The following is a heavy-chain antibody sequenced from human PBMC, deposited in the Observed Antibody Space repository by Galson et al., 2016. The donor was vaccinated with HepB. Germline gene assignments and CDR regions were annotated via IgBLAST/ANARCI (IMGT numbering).Heavy chain of an antibody. CDR1: GDSVSSDNYY. CDR2: ISYSGST. D-gene: IGHD3-9*01. J-gene: IGHJ6*02. CDR3: GIVLLYFDWGWVLDV. Sequence: ETLSLTCTVSGDSVSSDNYYWSWIRQPPGKGLEWIGFISYSGSTSSHPSLKSRVAMSVDTSKNQFSPKLRSVTAAGTAGYYCGIVLLYFDWGWVLDVWGQGTTVTVSS. V-gene: IGHV4-61*01.